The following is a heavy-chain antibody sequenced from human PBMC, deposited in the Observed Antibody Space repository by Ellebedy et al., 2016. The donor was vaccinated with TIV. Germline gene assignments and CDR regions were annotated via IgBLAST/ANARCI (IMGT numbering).Heavy chain of an antibody. D-gene: IGHD3-16*01. CDR2: ISVGGST. CDR1: GFTVNSNY. Sequence: GESLKISCVVSGFTVNSNYMSWVRQAPGKGLEWVSVISVGGSTYYADSVKGRFTISRDNSKHTLFLQMNSLRAEDTAVYYCASETFSDVDLELWGLFDMWGQGATVTVSS. J-gene: IGHJ3*02. CDR3: ASETFSDVDLELWGLFDM. V-gene: IGHV3-66*01.